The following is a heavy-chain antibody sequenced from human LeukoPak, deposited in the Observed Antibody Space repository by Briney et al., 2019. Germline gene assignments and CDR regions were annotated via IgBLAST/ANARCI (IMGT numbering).Heavy chain of an antibody. CDR1: GFTVSNNY. CDR3: ARDRRVVPAAIYFYYMDV. D-gene: IGHD2-2*01. V-gene: IGHV3-53*01. Sequence: PGGSLRLSCAPSGFTVSNNYMSWARHAPGRGLEWFSVIYSGGSTHYADSVKGRFTISRDNSKNTVNLQMNSLRAEDTAVYYCARDRRVVPAAIYFYYMDVWGKGTTVTVSS. CDR2: IYSGGST. J-gene: IGHJ6*03.